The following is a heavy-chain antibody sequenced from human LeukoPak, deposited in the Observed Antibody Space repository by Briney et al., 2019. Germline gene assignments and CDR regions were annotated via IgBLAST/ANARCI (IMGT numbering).Heavy chain of an antibody. J-gene: IGHJ4*01. CDR3: AGSIASSGQMPHDY. D-gene: IGHD6-6*01. Sequence: ASVKVSCKASGYTFAGYYIHWLRQAPGQGREWMAWIRPNSGATNYAQKFQGRVTMTTDTPISTAYMELTCLRSDDTAVYYCAGSIASSGQMPHDYWGQGTLVTVPS. CDR2: IRPNSGAT. V-gene: IGHV1-2*02. CDR1: GYTFAGYY.